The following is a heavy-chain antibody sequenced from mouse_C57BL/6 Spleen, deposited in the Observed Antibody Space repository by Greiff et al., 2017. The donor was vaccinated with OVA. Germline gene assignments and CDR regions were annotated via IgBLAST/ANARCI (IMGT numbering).Heavy chain of an antibody. J-gene: IGHJ3*01. Sequence: EVHLVESGGGLVQPKGSLKLSCAASGFSFNTYAMNWVRQAPGKGLEWVARIRSKSNNYATYYADSVKDRFTISRDDSESMLYLQMNNLKTEDTAMYYCVRQGWDWFAYWGQGTLVTVSA. CDR1: GFSFNTYA. V-gene: IGHV10-1*01. D-gene: IGHD3-3*01. CDR2: IRSKSNNYAT. CDR3: VRQGWDWFAY.